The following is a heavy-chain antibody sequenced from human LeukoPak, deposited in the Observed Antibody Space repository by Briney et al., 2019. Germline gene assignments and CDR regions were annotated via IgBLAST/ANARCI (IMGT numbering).Heavy chain of an antibody. V-gene: IGHV3-30*18. CDR2: ISYDGSNK. CDR3: AKDRSTTLGY. D-gene: IGHD2/OR15-2a*01. Sequence: GGSLRLSGAASGFTFSSYSMNWVRQAPGKGLEWVAVISYDGSNKYYADSVKGRFTISRDNSKNTLYLQMNSLRAEDTAVYYCAKDRSTTLGYWGQGTLVTVSS. J-gene: IGHJ4*02. CDR1: GFTFSSYS.